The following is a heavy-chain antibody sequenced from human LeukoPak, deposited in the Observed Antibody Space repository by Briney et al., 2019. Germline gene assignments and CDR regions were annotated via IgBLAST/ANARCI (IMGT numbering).Heavy chain of an antibody. J-gene: IGHJ5*02. CDR2: ISSSSYI. CDR3: ARVEAVAGTWGGLDP. D-gene: IGHD6-19*01. V-gene: IGHV3-21*01. CDR1: GFTFSSYS. Sequence: GGSLRLSCAASGFTFSSYSMNWVRQAPGKGLEWVSSISSSSYIYYADSVKGRFTISRDNAKNSLYLQMNSLRAEDTAVYYCARVEAVAGTWGGLDPWGQGTLVTVSS.